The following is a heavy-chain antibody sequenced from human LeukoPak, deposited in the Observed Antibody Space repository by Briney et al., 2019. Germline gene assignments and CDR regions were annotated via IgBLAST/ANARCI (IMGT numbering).Heavy chain of an antibody. Sequence: QPSETLSLTCTVSGGSISSSSYYWGWIRQPPGKGLEWIGSIYYSGSTYYNPSLKSRVTISVDTSKNQFSLKLSSVTAADTAVYYCARHFRATMATLIWGDFDYWGQGTLVTVSS. D-gene: IGHD5-24*01. CDR3: ARHFRATMATLIWGDFDY. CDR1: GGSISSSSYY. J-gene: IGHJ4*02. CDR2: IYYSGST. V-gene: IGHV4-39*01.